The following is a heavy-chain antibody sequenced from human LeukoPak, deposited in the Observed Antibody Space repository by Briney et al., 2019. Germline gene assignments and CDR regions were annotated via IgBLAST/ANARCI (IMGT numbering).Heavy chain of an antibody. CDR1: GFTFSSYE. Sequence: SGGSLRLSCAASGFTFSSYEMNWVRQAPGKGLEWVSYISSSGSTIYYAGSVKGRFTISRDNAKNSLYLQMNSLRAEDTAVYYCARVIRGGSYYVFDYWGQGTLVTVSS. D-gene: IGHD1-26*01. J-gene: IGHJ4*02. CDR3: ARVIRGGSYYVFDY. CDR2: ISSSGSTI. V-gene: IGHV3-48*03.